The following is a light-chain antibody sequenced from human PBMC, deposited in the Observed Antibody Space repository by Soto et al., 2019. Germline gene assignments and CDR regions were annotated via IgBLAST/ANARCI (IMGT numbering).Light chain of an antibody. J-gene: IGKJ1*01. Sequence: EIVMTQSPATLSVSPGERATLSCRASQSVSSNLAWYQQKPGQAPRLLIYGPSTRATGIPARCSGSGSGTEFTLTISRLQSEDFAVYYCQQYNNWPPWTFGQGTKVEIK. CDR1: QSVSSN. CDR3: QQYNNWPPWT. CDR2: GPS. V-gene: IGKV3-15*01.